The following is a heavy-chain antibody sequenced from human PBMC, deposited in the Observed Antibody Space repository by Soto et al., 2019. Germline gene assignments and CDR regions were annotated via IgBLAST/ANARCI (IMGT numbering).Heavy chain of an antibody. J-gene: IGHJ4*02. D-gene: IGHD2-15*01. CDR2: IKSKTDGETT. Sequence: EVQLVESGGGLVKPGGSLRLSCEACGFTFRNTWMSWVRQAPGKGLEWVGRIKSKTDGETTDYTAPVKGRFTISRDDSQNTLYLQLNSLKTEDTAVYYCTAELGYCGGLSCFGDFGGQGTLVTVSS. CDR3: TAELGYCGGLSCFGDF. V-gene: IGHV3-15*01. CDR1: GFTFRNTW.